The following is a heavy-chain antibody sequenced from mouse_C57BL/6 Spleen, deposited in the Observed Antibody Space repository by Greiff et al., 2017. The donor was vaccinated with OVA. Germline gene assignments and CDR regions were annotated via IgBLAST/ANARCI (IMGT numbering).Heavy chain of an antibody. V-gene: IGHV1-9*01. CDR3: ARCGAY. CDR2: ILPGSGST. CDR1: GYTFTGYW. J-gene: IGHJ3*01. Sequence: QVQLQQSGAELMKPGASVKLSCKATGYTFTGYWIEWVKQRPGHGLEWIGEILPGSGSTNYNEKFKGKATLTADTSSNTAYMQLSSLTAEDSAIDYYARCGAYWGQGTLVTVSA.